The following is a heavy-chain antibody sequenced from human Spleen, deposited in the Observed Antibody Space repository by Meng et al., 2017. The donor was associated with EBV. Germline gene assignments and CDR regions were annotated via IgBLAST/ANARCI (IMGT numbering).Heavy chain of an antibody. CDR1: GGSISSSNL. D-gene: IGHD2-2*01. J-gene: IGHJ5*02. CDR2: IYHSGST. CDR3: ARDSTMPENWFDP. V-gene: IGHV4-4*02. Sequence: QVQLREAGPGRVKPSGTLSLTCAVSGGSISSSNLWSWVRQPPGKGLEWIGEIYHSGSTNYNPSLKSRVTISVDKSKNQFSLKLSSVTAADTAVYYCARDSTMPENWFDPWGQGTLVTVSS.